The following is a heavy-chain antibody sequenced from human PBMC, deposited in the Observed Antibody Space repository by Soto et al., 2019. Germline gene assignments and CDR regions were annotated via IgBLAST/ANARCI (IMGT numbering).Heavy chain of an antibody. Sequence: QVQLVESGGGVVQPGRSLRLSCAASGFTFSSYAMHWVRQAPGKGLEWVAVISYDGSNKYYADAVKGRFTISRDNSKNKLYLQMNSLRAEDTAVYYCARDWDVAGTGSFDAFDIWGQGTMVTVSS. V-gene: IGHV3-30-3*01. CDR2: ISYDGSNK. D-gene: IGHD6-19*01. J-gene: IGHJ3*02. CDR3: ARDWDVAGTGSFDAFDI. CDR1: GFTFSSYA.